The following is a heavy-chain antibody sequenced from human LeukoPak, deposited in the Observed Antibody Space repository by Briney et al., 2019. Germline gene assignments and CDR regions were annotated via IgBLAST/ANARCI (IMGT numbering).Heavy chain of an antibody. CDR3: AREDSSSSFFGY. Sequence: SETLSLTCAVYGGSFSGYYWSWIRQPPGKGLEWIGEINHSGSTHYNPSLKSRVTISVDTSKNQFSLKLSSVTAADTAGDYCAREDSSSSFFGYWGQGTLVTVPS. CDR1: GGSFSGYY. V-gene: IGHV4-34*01. J-gene: IGHJ4*02. D-gene: IGHD6-6*01. CDR2: INHSGST.